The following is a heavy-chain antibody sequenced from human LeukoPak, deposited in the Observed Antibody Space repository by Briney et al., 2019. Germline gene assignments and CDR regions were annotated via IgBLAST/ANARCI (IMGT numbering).Heavy chain of an antibody. CDR3: AREDYSNYYYYGMDV. CDR2: IWYDGSNK. J-gene: IGHJ6*02. D-gene: IGHD4-11*01. V-gene: IGHV3-33*01. Sequence: GGSLRLSCAASGFTFSSYGMHWVRQAPGKGLEWVAVIWYDGSNKYYADSVKGRFTISRDNSKNTLYLQMNSLRAEDTAVYYCAREDYSNYYYYGMDVWGQGTTVTVSS. CDR1: GFTFSSYG.